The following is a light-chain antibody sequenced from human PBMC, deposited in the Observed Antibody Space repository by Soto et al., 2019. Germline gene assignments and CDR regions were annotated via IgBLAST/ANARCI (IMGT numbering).Light chain of an antibody. Sequence: EIVLTQSPATLSLSPGERATLSCRASQSVTSYLAWYQQKPGQAPRLLIYDASNRATGIPARFSGSGSGTDFTLTIGSLEPEDFAVYYCQQRSNAFGPGTKVD. J-gene: IGKJ3*01. CDR1: QSVTSY. CDR2: DAS. V-gene: IGKV3-11*01. CDR3: QQRSNA.